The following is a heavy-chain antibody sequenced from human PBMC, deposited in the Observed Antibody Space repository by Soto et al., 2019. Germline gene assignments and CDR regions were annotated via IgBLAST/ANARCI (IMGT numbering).Heavy chain of an antibody. CDR1: GFTFSSYA. Sequence: GGSLRLSCAASGFTFSSYAMHWVRQAPGKGLEWVAVISYDGSNKYYADSVKGRFTISRDNSKNTLYLQMNSLRAEDTAVYYCARANSHAPINLIVAVIDYFDYWGQGTLVTVSS. D-gene: IGHD3-22*01. CDR3: ARANSHAPINLIVAVIDYFDY. J-gene: IGHJ4*02. V-gene: IGHV3-30-3*01. CDR2: ISYDGSNK.